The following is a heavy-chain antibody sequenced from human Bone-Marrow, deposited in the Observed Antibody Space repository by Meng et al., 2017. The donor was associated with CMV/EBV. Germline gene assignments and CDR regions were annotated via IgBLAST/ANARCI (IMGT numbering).Heavy chain of an antibody. Sequence: QVQLGEFGAGVKKPGASVKFYCKASGYTFTGYYMHWVRQAPGQGLEWMGWINPNSGGTNYAQKFQGRVTMTRDTSISTAYMELSRLRSDDTAVYYCARVGITMIAGDYWGQGTLVTVSS. J-gene: IGHJ4*02. CDR1: GYTFTGYY. CDR2: INPNSGGT. D-gene: IGHD3-22*01. V-gene: IGHV1-2*02. CDR3: ARVGITMIAGDY.